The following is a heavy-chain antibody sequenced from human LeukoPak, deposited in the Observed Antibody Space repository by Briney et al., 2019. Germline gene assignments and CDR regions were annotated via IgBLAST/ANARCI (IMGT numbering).Heavy chain of an antibody. V-gene: IGHV1-18*01. D-gene: IGHD2-2*01. CDR2: ISGHNGNT. CDR3: ARDPMIVVVKGLDAFDI. CDR1: GYTFTSYG. Sequence: ASVKVSCKTSGYTFTSYGISWVRQAPGQGLEWMGQISGHNGNTNYAEKVQGRVTMTIETSTNTVYMELKSLRSDDTAVYYCARDPMIVVVKGLDAFDIWGQGTTVTVSS. J-gene: IGHJ3*02.